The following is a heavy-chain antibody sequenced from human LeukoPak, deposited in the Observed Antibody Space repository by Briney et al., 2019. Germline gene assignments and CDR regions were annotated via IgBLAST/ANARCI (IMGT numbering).Heavy chain of an antibody. Sequence: AGSLRLSCAASGFTCSSDWMSWVRQAPGKGRDWVANIKQDGREKYYVDSVKGRFTISRDNAKNSLYLQMNSLRAEATAVYYCARVESGGYYDFWSGYYRSDYYFAYWGQGPLVTVSS. D-gene: IGHD3-3*01. J-gene: IGHJ4*02. V-gene: IGHV3-7*01. CDR2: IKQDGREK. CDR1: GFTCSSDW. CDR3: ARVESGGYYDFWSGYYRSDYYFAY.